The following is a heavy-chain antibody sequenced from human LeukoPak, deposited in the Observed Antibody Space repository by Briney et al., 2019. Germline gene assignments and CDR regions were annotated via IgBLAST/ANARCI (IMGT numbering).Heavy chain of an antibody. J-gene: IGHJ6*02. CDR3: AKEVYSSGWYDYYYGMDV. Sequence: GGSLRLSCAASGFTFSSYAMSWVRQAPGKGLEWVSAISGSGGSTYYADSVKGRFTISRDNSKSTLYLQMNSLRAEDAAVYYCAKEVYSSGWYDYYYGMDVWGQGTTVTVSS. CDR1: GFTFSSYA. CDR2: ISGSGGST. V-gene: IGHV3-23*01. D-gene: IGHD6-19*01.